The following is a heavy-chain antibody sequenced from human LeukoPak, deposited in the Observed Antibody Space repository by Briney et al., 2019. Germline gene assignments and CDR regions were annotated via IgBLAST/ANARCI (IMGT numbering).Heavy chain of an antibody. CDR1: GYSFTSYW. V-gene: IGHV5-51*01. Sequence: GGSLKISCKGSGYSFTSYWIGWVRQMPGKGLEWMGIIYPGDSDTRYSPSFQGQVTISADKSISTAYLQWSSLKASDTAMYYCARHLSHLSGLRNNWFDPWGQGTLVTVSS. CDR2: IYPGDSDT. CDR3: ARHLSHLSGLRNNWFDP. D-gene: IGHD5-12*01. J-gene: IGHJ5*02.